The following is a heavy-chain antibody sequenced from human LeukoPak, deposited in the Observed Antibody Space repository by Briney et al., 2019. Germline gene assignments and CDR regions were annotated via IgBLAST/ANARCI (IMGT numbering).Heavy chain of an antibody. CDR3: ARGLLQLEPWVWYFDY. CDR1: GFTFSSYS. J-gene: IGHJ4*02. V-gene: IGHV3-21*01. D-gene: IGHD1-1*01. CDR2: ISSSSSYI. Sequence: KPGGSLRLSCAASGFTFSSYSMNWVRQAPGKGLEWVSSISSSSSYIYYADSVKGRFTISRDNAKNSLYLQMNSLRAEDTAVYYCARGLLQLEPWVWYFDYWGQGTLVTVSS.